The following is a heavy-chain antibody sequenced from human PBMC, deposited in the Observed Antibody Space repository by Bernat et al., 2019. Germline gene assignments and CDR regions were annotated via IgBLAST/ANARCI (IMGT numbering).Heavy chain of an antibody. J-gene: IGHJ6*02. V-gene: IGHV3-30-3*01. CDR2: ISYDGTNK. D-gene: IGHD5-18*01. Sequence: QVQLVESGGGVVQPGRSLRLPCAASGFPFSRYTIHWVRQAPGKGLAWVAVISYDGTNKYYADSVKGRFTISRDNSKNSLYLHMSSLRGEDTAVYYCARDQRDTDAWYLYYYYGMDVWGQGTPVTVSS. CDR1: GFPFSRYT. CDR3: ARDQRDTDAWYLYYYYGMDV.